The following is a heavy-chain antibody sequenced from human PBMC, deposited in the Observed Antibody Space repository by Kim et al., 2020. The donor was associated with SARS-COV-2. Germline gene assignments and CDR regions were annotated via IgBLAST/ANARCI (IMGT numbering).Heavy chain of an antibody. CDR3: ARDVNSPEIGFFYYMDV. CDR2: INSYNGKT. CDR1: GYTFNNYA. Sequence: ASVKVSCRASGYTFNNYAITWVRQAPGQGLEWMGWINSYNGKTNYAQNLQGRVTMTIDTSTDTSYLEVRSLRPDDTAVYYCARDVNSPEIGFFYYMDVWG. J-gene: IGHJ6*03. V-gene: IGHV1-18*01. D-gene: IGHD2-21*01.